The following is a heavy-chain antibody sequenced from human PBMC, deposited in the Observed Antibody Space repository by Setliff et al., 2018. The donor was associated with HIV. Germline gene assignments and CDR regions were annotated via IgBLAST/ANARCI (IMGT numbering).Heavy chain of an antibody. D-gene: IGHD6-19*01. Sequence: HPGGSLRLSCAASGFTFSSYSMNWVRQAPGKGLEWVSVIYSGGSTYYADSVKGRFTISRDNSKNTLYLQMNSLRAEDTAVYYCAMSPYSSGLFDYWGQGTLVTVSS. V-gene: IGHV3-66*02. J-gene: IGHJ4*02. CDR3: AMSPYSSGLFDY. CDR1: GFTFSSYS. CDR2: IYSGGST.